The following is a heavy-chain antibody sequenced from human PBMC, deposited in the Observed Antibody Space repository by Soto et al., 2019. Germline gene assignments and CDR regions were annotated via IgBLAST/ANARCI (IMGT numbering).Heavy chain of an antibody. CDR2: MNANSGNT. J-gene: IGHJ3*02. CDR1: GYTFISYD. CDR3: ARDTEEMVVAATRGAFDI. D-gene: IGHD2-15*01. V-gene: IGHV1-8*01. Sequence: ASVKGSCKASGYTFISYDINWVRQATGQRLEGMGWMNANSGNTGYAQKFQGRVTITRNTSMSTAYMELSSLRSEDTAVYYCARDTEEMVVAATRGAFDIWGQGTMVTVSS.